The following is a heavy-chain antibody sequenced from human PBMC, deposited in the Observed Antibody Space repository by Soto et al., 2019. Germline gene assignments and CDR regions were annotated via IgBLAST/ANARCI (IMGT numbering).Heavy chain of an antibody. J-gene: IGHJ6*03. Sequence: ASVKVSCKASGYTFTSYGISWVRQAPGQGLEWMGWISAYNGNTNYAQKLQGRVTMTTDTSTSTAYMELRSLRSDDTAVYYCARAATIVGTKAEYYYYMDVWGKGTTVTVAS. CDR3: ARAATIVGTKAEYYYYMDV. D-gene: IGHD3-3*01. CDR1: GYTFTSYG. CDR2: ISAYNGNT. V-gene: IGHV1-18*01.